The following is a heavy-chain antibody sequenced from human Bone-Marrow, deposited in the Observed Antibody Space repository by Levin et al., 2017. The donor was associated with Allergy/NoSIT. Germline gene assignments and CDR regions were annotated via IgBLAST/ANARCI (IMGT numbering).Heavy chain of an antibody. CDR2: IYYSGST. Sequence: SQTLSLTCTVSGGSISSYYWSWIRQPPGKGLEWIGYIYYSGSTNYNPSLKSRVTISVDTSKNQFSLKLSSVTAADTAVYYCARGIVVVPAANPAYYMDVWGKGTTVTVSS. D-gene: IGHD2-2*01. V-gene: IGHV4-59*01. CDR1: GGSISSYY. CDR3: ARGIVVVPAANPAYYMDV. J-gene: IGHJ6*03.